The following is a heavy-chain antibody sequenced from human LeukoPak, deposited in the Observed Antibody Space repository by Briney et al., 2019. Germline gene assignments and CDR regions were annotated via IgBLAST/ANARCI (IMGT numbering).Heavy chain of an antibody. CDR3: AKSPYFYNSGRYVDV. CDR1: GFTFSSFA. D-gene: IGHD3-10*01. V-gene: IGHV3-23*01. J-gene: IGHJ6*03. CDR2: ISGSGGTT. Sequence: GGSLRLSCVPSGFTFSSFAMTWVRQAPGKGLEWVSSISGSGGTTYYADSIKGRFTISRDSSKNMLYLQMNRLRAEDTAVYYCAKSPYFYNSGRYVDVWGKGTTITVSS.